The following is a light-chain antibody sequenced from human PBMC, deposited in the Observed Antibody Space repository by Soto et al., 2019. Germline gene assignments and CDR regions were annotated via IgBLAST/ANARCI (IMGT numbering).Light chain of an antibody. Sequence: QSALTQPPSASGSPGQAVTISCTGSDSDVGGHSHVSWYQQHPGEAPKLMIYEVSKRPSGVPDRFSGSKSGNTASLTVSGLPAGDEADYYCCSYVAGDSWVFGGGTKLTVL. CDR3: CSYVAGDSWV. CDR2: EVS. V-gene: IGLV2-8*01. CDR1: DSDVGGHSH. J-gene: IGLJ3*02.